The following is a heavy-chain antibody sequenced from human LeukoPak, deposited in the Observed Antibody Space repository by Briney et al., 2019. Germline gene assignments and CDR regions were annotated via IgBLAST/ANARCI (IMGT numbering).Heavy chain of an antibody. CDR3: ASYGSGSDFDAFDI. Sequence: SVKVSCKAFGGTFSSYAISWVRQAPGQGLEWMGGIIPIFGTANYAQKFQGRVTITADESTSTAYMELSSLRSEDTAVYYCASYGSGSDFDAFDIWGQGTMVTVSS. D-gene: IGHD3-10*01. CDR2: IIPIFGTA. J-gene: IGHJ3*02. CDR1: GGTFSSYA. V-gene: IGHV1-69*13.